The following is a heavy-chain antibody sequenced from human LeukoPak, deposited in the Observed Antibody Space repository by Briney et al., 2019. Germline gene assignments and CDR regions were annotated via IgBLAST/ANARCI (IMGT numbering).Heavy chain of an antibody. CDR1: GGSISSHY. D-gene: IGHD5-18*01. CDR2: IYYSGST. CDR3: GRYSYGSFDY. J-gene: IGHJ4*02. V-gene: IGHV4-59*11. Sequence: SETLSLTCTVSGGSISSHYWSWIRQPPGKGLEWIGYIYYSGSTNYNPSLKSRVTISVDTSKNQFSLKLSSVTAADTAVYYCGRYSYGSFDYWGQGTLVTVSS.